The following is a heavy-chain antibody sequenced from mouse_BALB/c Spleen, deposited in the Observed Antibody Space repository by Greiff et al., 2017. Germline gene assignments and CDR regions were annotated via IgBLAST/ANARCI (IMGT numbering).Heavy chain of an antibody. CDR2: ISSGGGST. J-gene: IGHJ2*01. D-gene: IGHD2-1*01. CDR1: GFAFSSYD. Sequence: EVKVVESGGGLVKPGGSLKLSCAASGFAFSSYDMSWVRQTPEKRLEWVAYISSGGGSTYYPDTVKGRFTISRDNAKNTLYLQMSSLTSEDTAMYYGGRHGNYGGYLDYWGQGTTLTVSS. CDR3: GRHGNYGGYLDY. V-gene: IGHV5-12-1*01.